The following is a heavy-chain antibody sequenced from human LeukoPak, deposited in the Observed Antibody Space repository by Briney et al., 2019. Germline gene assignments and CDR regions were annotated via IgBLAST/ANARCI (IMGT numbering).Heavy chain of an antibody. CDR2: ISGSGGST. V-gene: IGHV3-23*01. CDR1: GFTFSSYA. D-gene: IGHD3-22*01. J-gene: IGHJ4*02. CDR3: AKGDLVPYYYDSSGYPFDY. Sequence: GGSLRLSCAASGFTFSSYAMSWVRQAPGKGLEWVSAISGSGGSTYYADSVKGRFTISRDNSKNTLYLQMNSLRAEATAVYYCAKGDLVPYYYDSSGYPFDYWGQGTLVTVSS.